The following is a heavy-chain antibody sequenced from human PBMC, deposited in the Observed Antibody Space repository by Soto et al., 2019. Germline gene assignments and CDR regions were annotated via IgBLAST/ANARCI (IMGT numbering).Heavy chain of an antibody. Sequence: SVKVSCKASGGTFSSYAISCVRQAPGQGLEWMGGIIPIFGTANYAQKFQGRVTITADESTSTAYMELSSLRSEDTAVYYCARDPRYCSSTSCYLRAQDLYYGMDVWGQGTTVTVS. CDR2: IIPIFGTA. D-gene: IGHD2-2*01. J-gene: IGHJ6*02. CDR1: GGTFSSYA. CDR3: ARDPRYCSSTSCYLRAQDLYYGMDV. V-gene: IGHV1-69*13.